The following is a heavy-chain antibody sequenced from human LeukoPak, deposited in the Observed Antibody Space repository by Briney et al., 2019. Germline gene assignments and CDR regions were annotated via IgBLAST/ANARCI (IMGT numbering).Heavy chain of an antibody. CDR1: GYTFTGYY. CDR2: INPNSGGT. V-gene: IGHV1-2*02. J-gene: IGHJ4*02. CDR3: ASNLRGYSGYEFDY. Sequence: ASVKVSCKASGYTFTGYYMHWVRQAPGQGLEWMGWINPNSGGTNYAQKFQGRVTMTRDTSISTVYMELSRPRSDDTAVYYCASNLRGYSGYEFDYWGQGTLVTVSS. D-gene: IGHD5-12*01.